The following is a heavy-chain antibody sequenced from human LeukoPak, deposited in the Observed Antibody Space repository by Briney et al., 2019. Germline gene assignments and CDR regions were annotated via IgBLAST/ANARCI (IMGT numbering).Heavy chain of an antibody. CDR3: ARDFHPRITMIGYPGAFDI. V-gene: IGHV1-69*05. J-gene: IGHJ3*02. CDR1: GGTFSSYA. Sequence: SVKVSCKACGGTFSSYAISWVRQAPGQGLEWMGRIIPIFGTANYAQKFQGRVTITTDESTSTAYMELSSLRSEDTAVYYCARDFHPRITMIGYPGAFDIWGQGTMVTVSS. CDR2: IIPIFGTA. D-gene: IGHD3-22*01.